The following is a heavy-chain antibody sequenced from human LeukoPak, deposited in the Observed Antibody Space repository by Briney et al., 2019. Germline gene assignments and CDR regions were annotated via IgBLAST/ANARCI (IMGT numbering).Heavy chain of an antibody. J-gene: IGHJ3*02. CDR1: GFTFSNYA. V-gene: IGHV3-21*05. Sequence: GGSLRLSCAASGFTFSNYAMSWVRQAPGKGLEWVSYISISGTNMLYADSVKGRFTISRDNSRTSLYLQMSSLRAEDTAVYYCARGGGSAYHYNAFDIWGLGTMVTVSS. CDR3: ARGGGSAYHYNAFDI. CDR2: ISISGTNM. D-gene: IGHD3-22*01.